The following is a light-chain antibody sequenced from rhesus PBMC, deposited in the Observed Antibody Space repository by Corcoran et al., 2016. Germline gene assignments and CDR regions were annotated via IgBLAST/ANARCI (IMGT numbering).Light chain of an antibody. CDR1: QSLRHTDGYTY. CDR3: MQHKALPFP. V-gene: IGKV2-61*01. Sequence: DIVMTQTPLSLPVTPGEPASISCRSSQSLRHTDGYTYLDWYLQKPGQAPQLLIYGGSNRASGVPDRFSGRGSGTDFTLKFSKVEAESVGVYYFMQHKALPFPFGPWSKLDIK. CDR2: GGS. J-gene: IGKJ3*01.